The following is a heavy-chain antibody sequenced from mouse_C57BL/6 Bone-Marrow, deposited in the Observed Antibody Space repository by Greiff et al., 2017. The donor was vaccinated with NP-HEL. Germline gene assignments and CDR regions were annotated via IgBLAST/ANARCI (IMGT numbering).Heavy chain of an antibody. J-gene: IGHJ4*01. D-gene: IGHD1-1*01. CDR3: TRDGVTTVVRNYAMDY. CDR1: GFTFSSYA. Sequence: EVKLQESGEGLVKPGGSLKLSCAASGFTFSSYAMSWVRQTPEKRLEWVAYISSGGDYIYYADTVKGRFTISRDNARNTLYLQMSSLKSEDTAMYYCTRDGVTTVVRNYAMDYWGQGTSVTVSS. V-gene: IGHV5-9-1*02. CDR2: ISSGGDYI.